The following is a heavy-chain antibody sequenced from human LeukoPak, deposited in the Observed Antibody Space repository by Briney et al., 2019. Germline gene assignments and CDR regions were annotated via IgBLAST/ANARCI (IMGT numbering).Heavy chain of an antibody. CDR3: ARDPDYDFWSGYTIYYYYGMDV. J-gene: IGHJ6*02. CDR1: GYTFTSYG. CDR2: ISAYNGNT. D-gene: IGHD3-3*01. V-gene: IGHV1-18*01. Sequence: AASVKVSCKASGYTFTSYGISWVRQAPGQGLEWMGWISAYNGNTNYAQKLQGRVTMTTDTSTSTAYMELRSLRSDDTAVYYCARDPDYDFWSGYTIYYYYGMDVWGQGTTVTVSS.